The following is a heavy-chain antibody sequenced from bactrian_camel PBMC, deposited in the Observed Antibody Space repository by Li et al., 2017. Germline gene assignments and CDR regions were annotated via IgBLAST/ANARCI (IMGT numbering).Heavy chain of an antibody. V-gene: IGHV3S1*01. CDR1: RYTYKRNC. CDR2: LWIGGATT. D-gene: IGHD2*01. CDR3: AARGPYCYTKLSVRDFTY. J-gene: IGHJ6*01. Sequence: QVQLVESGGGSVQAGGSLTLSCAAGRYTYKRNCMGWFRQRPGKDREGVAVLWIGGATTTYADSVKGRFTISQDNAKDTAYLQMNSLKPEDTAMYYCAARGPYCYTKLSVRDFTYWGQGTQVTVS.